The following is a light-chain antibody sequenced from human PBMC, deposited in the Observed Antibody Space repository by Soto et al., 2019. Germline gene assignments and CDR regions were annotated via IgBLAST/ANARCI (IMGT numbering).Light chain of an antibody. CDR3: QEYSDSSWT. J-gene: IGKJ1*01. V-gene: IGKV1-5*01. CDR1: QSIDNK. Sequence: DIHVTPCRSTLSRTVGYRVPITCRASQSIDNKLAWYQRKPGKAPKLLIYDASTLESGVPSTFDGSGFGTEFTLTISSLQPDDFATYYCQEYSDSSWTFGQGTKVDIK. CDR2: DAS.